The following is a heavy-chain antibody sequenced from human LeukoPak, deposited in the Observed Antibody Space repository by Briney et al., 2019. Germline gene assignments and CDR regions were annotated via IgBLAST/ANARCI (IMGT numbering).Heavy chain of an antibody. V-gene: IGHV3-21*01. CDR3: AREGTAYCGGDCYLDY. CDR2: IRDSSSYI. Sequence: GGSLRLSCAASGFTFSTYSMNWVRQAPGKGLEWISSIRDSSSYIYYADSVKGRFTLSRDNAKNSLYLQMSSLRAEDTAVYYCAREGTAYCGGDCYLDYWRQGTLVTVSS. D-gene: IGHD2-21*01. J-gene: IGHJ4*02. CDR1: GFTFSTYS.